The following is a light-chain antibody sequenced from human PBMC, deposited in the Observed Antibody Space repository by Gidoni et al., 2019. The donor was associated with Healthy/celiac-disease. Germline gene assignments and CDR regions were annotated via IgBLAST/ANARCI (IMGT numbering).Light chain of an antibody. CDR2: SNN. V-gene: IGLV1-44*01. Sequence: QSVLTQPPSASGTPGQRVTISCSGSSSNIGSNTVNCYQQLPGTAPKLLISSNNQRPSGVPVRFSGSKSGTSASLAISGLQSEDEADYYCAAWDDSLNGRVFGGGTKLTVL. J-gene: IGLJ2*01. CDR3: AAWDDSLNGRV. CDR1: SSNIGSNT.